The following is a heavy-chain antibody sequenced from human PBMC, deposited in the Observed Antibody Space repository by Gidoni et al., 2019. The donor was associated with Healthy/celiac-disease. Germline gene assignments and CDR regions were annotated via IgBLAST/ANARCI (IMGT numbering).Heavy chain of an antibody. J-gene: IGHJ6*03. CDR1: GGSISSYY. V-gene: IGHV4-59*01. Sequence: QVQLQESGPGLVKPPETLSLTCTVSGGSISSYYCSWIRQPPGKGLEWIGYIYYSGSTNYNPSLKSRVTISVDTSKNQFSLKLSSVTAADTAVYYCARVPYYDFWSGYYYMDVWGKGTTVTVSS. CDR3: ARVPYYDFWSGYYYMDV. CDR2: IYYSGST. D-gene: IGHD3-3*01.